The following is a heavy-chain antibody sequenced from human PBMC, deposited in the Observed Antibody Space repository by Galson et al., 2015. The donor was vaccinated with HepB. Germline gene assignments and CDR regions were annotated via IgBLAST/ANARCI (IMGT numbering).Heavy chain of an antibody. CDR3: AREGGSSWTFWFDP. CDR2: TYYRSKWYN. J-gene: IGHJ5*02. D-gene: IGHD6-13*01. CDR1: GDSVSSNSAA. V-gene: IGHV6-1*01. Sequence: CAISGDSVSSNSAAWNWIRQSPSRGLEWLGRTYYRSKWYNDYAVSVKSRITINPDTSENQFSLQLNSVTPEDTAVYYCAREGGSSWTFWFDPWGQGTLVTVSS.